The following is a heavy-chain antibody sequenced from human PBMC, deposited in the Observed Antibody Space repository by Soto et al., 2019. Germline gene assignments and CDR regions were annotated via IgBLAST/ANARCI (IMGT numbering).Heavy chain of an antibody. D-gene: IGHD6-13*01. CDR3: ARDRQSSSWGYYYYYMDV. CDR1: GGTFSSYT. V-gene: IGHV1-69*08. J-gene: IGHJ6*03. Sequence: QVQLVQSGAEVKKPGSSVKVSCTASGGTFSSYTISWVRQAPGQGLEWMGRIIPILGIANYAQKFQGRVTITADKSTSTAYMELSSLRSEDTAVYYCARDRQSSSWGYYYYYMDVWGKGTTVTVSS. CDR2: IIPILGIA.